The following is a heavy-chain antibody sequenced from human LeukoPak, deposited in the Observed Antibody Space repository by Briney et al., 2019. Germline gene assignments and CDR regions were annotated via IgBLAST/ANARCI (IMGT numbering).Heavy chain of an antibody. V-gene: IGHV3-23*01. CDR3: AKGYYDYVWGSYYFDY. CDR1: GFTFSSYA. D-gene: IGHD3-16*01. J-gene: IGHJ4*02. CDR2: ISGSGGST. Sequence: QPGGSLGLSCAASGFTFSSYAMSWVRRAPGKGLEWVSVISGSGGSTYYADSVKGRFTISRDNSRDTLYLQMNSLRAEDTAVYYCAKGYYDYVWGSYYFDYWGQGTLVTVSS.